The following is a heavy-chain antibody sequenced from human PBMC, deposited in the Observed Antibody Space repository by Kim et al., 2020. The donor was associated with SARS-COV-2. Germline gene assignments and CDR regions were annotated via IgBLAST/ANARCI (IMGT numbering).Heavy chain of an antibody. CDR1: GYSFTSYW. Sequence: GESLKISCKGSGYSFTSYWISWVRQMPGKGLEWMGRIDPSDSYTNYSPSFQGHVTISADKSISTAYLQWSSLKASDTAMYYCARQEGLLWFGETYHERGWFDPWGQGTLVTVSS. CDR2: IDPSDSYT. CDR3: ARQEGLLWFGETYHERGWFDP. V-gene: IGHV5-10-1*01. J-gene: IGHJ5*02. D-gene: IGHD3-10*01.